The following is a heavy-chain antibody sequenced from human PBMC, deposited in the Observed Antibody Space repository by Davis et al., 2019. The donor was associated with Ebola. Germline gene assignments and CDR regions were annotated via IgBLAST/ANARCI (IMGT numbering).Heavy chain of an antibody. CDR1: GFTFSSYE. CDR2: INDNGKTI. J-gene: IGHJ4*02. D-gene: IGHD3-22*01. CDR3: AGEPLFYYDNFAFDY. V-gene: IGHV3-48*03. Sequence: GESLKISCAASGFTFSSYEMNWVRQAPGKGLEWLSYINDNGKTIYYADSVKGRFTISRDNAKNSLYLQMSSLRAEDTAVYYCAGEPLFYYDNFAFDYGGQGSLVAVSS.